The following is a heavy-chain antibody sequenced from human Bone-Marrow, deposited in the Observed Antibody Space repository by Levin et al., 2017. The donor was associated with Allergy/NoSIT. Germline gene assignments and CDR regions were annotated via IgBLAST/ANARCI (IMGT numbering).Heavy chain of an antibody. J-gene: IGHJ4*02. CDR1: GFTFSSYS. CDR3: ARDIYCSGGSCYGYYFDY. V-gene: IGHV3-21*01. D-gene: IGHD2-15*01. Sequence: TGGSLRLSCAASGFTFSSYSMNWVRQAPGKGLEWVSSISSSSSYIYYADSVKGRFTISRDNAKNSLYLQMNSLRAEDTAVYYCARDIYCSGGSCYGYYFDYWGQGTLVTVSS. CDR2: ISSSSSYI.